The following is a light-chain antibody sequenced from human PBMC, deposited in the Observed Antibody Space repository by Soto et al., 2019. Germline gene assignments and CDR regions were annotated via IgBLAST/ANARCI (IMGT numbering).Light chain of an antibody. J-gene: IGKJ1*01. CDR3: QQYNSYSWT. Sequence: DIQMSQSPSSLSGSVGDRVTITCRASQTISSWLALYQQKPGKAPTLLIYKASSLQSGVPSRFSGSGSGTEFTLTISSLQPDDFATYYCQQYNSYSWTFGQGTKVDI. V-gene: IGKV1-5*03. CDR2: KAS. CDR1: QTISSW.